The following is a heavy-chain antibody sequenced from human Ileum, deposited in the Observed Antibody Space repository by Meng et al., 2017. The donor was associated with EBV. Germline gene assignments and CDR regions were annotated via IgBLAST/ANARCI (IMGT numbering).Heavy chain of an antibody. J-gene: IGHJ4*02. V-gene: IGHV1-3*04. CDR1: GYTFTRYP. D-gene: IGHD3/OR15-3a*01. Sequence: QVQVVQSLAEVKKPGAPVKLSCKASGYTFTRYPIHWVRQSPGQRPEWMGWINTDNGETEFSQKFQGRVTITRDTSATTAYMELISLRSEDTAVYYCASRPGFNIGPFDFWGQGTLVTVSS. CDR3: ASRPGFNIGPFDF. CDR2: INTDNGET.